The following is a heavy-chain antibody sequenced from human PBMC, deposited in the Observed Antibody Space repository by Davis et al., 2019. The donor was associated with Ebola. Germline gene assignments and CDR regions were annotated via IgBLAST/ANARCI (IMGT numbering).Heavy chain of an antibody. CDR2: INAGNGNT. D-gene: IGHD6-19*01. V-gene: IGHV1-3*01. J-gene: IGHJ4*02. CDR3: ARASFGYNSGWYADY. Sequence: ASVKVSCKASGYSFTSYAIHWVRQTPGQSLEGMGWINAGNGNTKYSQKFQGRVTITRETSANTAYMELSSLRSEDTAVFYCARASFGYNSGWYADYWGPGSLVTVSS. CDR1: GYSFTSYA.